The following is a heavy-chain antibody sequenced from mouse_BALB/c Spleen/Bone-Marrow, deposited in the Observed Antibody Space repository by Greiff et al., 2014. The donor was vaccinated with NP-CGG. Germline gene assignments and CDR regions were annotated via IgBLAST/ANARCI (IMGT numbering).Heavy chain of an antibody. D-gene: IGHD2-3*01. Sequence: VQLKESGGGLVQPGGSRKLSCAASGFTFSSFGMHWVRQAPEKGLEWVAYISTGSSTIYYADTVKGPFTISRDDPKNTLFLQMTSLRAEDTAMYYCTRSDGAMDYWGQGTSVTVSS. CDR2: ISTGSSTI. J-gene: IGHJ4*01. CDR3: TRSDGAMDY. V-gene: IGHV5-17*02. CDR1: GFTFSSFG.